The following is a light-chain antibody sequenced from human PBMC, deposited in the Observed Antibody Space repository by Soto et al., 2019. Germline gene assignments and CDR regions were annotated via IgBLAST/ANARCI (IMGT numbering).Light chain of an antibody. CDR1: QNVTTW. CDR2: NVS. Sequence: DIQMTQSPSTLSASVRDRVTITCPASQNVTTWLAWYQHKPGKAPKLLLYNVSNMESGVPSRFSGSGSGTEFALTISSLQPDDFATYYCQQYNTSSWTFGQGTKVDI. V-gene: IGKV1-5*01. CDR3: QQYNTSSWT. J-gene: IGKJ1*01.